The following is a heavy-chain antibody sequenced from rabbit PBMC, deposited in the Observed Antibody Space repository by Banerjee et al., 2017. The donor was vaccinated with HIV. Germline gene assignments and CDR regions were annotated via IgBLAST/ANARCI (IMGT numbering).Heavy chain of an antibody. CDR3: ARAAGYAGYGYATRLDL. D-gene: IGHD6-1*01. Sequence: QQQLEESGGGLVKPGGTLTLTCKASGFSFSSSYYMCWVRQAPGKGLEWIGCIYTGSSGSTYYASWAKGRFTISKTSSTTVTLQLTSLTAADTATYFCARAAGYAGYGYATRLDLWGPGTLVTVS. CDR1: GFSFSSSYY. J-gene: IGHJ3*01. CDR2: IYTGSSGST. V-gene: IGHV1S45*01.